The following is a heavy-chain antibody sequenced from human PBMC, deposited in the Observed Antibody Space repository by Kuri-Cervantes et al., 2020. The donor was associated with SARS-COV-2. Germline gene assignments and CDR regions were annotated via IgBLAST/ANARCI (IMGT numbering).Heavy chain of an antibody. CDR2: INPNSGGT. CDR1: GYTFTGYY. CDR3: GLLRFFDWLSPFDF. V-gene: IGHV1-2*02. Sequence: ASVKVSCKASGYTFTGYYMHRVRQAPGQGLEWMGWINPNSGGTNYAQKFQGRVTMTRDTSISTAYMELSRLRSDDTAVYFCGLLRFFDWLSPFDFWGQGTLVTVSS. D-gene: IGHD3-9*01. J-gene: IGHJ4*02.